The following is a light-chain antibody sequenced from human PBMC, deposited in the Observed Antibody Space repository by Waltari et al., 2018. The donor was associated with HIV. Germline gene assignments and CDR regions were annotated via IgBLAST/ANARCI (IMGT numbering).Light chain of an antibody. CDR1: SSNIGRHA. V-gene: IGLV1-44*01. Sequence: QPVLTQPPSASGTPGQRVIISCSGSSSNIGRHAVSWYQHLPGATPTLLIFGNNQRSSGVPDRFSCSKSATSASLAISGLRSVDEADYSCAAWDDSLDGPVFGGGTKLTVL. CDR3: AAWDDSLDGPV. J-gene: IGLJ2*01. CDR2: GNN.